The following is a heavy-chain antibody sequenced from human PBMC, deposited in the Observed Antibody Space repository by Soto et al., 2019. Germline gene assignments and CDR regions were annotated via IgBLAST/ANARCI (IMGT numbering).Heavy chain of an antibody. CDR2: MNPGSGKT. CDR1: GYTFINYD. D-gene: IGHD1-1*01. CDR3: ARMESSGTLNWFDP. J-gene: IGHJ5*02. Sequence: ASVKVSCKASGYTFINYDISWVRQATGQGLEWMGWMNPGSGKTGYANKFQGRVTMTRDASTSTAHLELSSPTSEDTAVYYCARMESSGTLNWFDPWGQGTLVTVSS. V-gene: IGHV1-8*02.